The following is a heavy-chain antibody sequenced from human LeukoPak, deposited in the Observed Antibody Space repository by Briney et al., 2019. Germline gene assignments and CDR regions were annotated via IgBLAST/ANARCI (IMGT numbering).Heavy chain of an antibody. Sequence: PGGSLRLSCAASGFTFSSYWMSWVRQAPGKGLEWVANINLDGSEKYYVDSVKGRFTISRDNAKNSLYLQMISLRAEDTAVYYCARDRYCGGGSCYSDYWGQGTLVTVSS. CDR2: INLDGSEK. CDR3: ARDRYCGGGSCYSDY. V-gene: IGHV3-7*01. D-gene: IGHD2-15*01. CDR1: GFTFSSYW. J-gene: IGHJ4*02.